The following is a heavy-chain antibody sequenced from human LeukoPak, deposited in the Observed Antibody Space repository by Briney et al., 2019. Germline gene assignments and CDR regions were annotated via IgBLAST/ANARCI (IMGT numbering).Heavy chain of an antibody. D-gene: IGHD5-18*01. Sequence: PSETLSLTCAVYGGSLSGYYWSWLRQPPGKGLEWIGEINHSGSTNYNPSLKSRVTISVDTSKNQFSLKLSSVTAADTAVYYCARDSVDTAMSFWFDPWGQGTLVTVSS. CDR1: GGSLSGYY. CDR2: INHSGST. V-gene: IGHV4-34*01. CDR3: ARDSVDTAMSFWFDP. J-gene: IGHJ5*02.